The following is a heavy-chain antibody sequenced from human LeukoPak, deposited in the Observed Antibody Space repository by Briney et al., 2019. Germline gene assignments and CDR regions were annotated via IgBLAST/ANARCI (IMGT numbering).Heavy chain of an antibody. V-gene: IGHV4-34*01. J-gene: IGHJ4*02. CDR1: GGSFSGYY. D-gene: IGHD3-16*01. Sequence: PSETLSLTCAVHGGSFSGYYWSWIRQPPGKGLEWIGEINHSGSTNYNPSLKSRVTISVDTSKNQFSLKLSSVTAADTAVYYCARGEGEDYFDYWGQGTLVTVSS. CDR2: INHSGST. CDR3: ARGEGEDYFDY.